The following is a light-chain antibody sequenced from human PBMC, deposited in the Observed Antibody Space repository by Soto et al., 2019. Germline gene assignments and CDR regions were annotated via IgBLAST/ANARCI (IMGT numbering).Light chain of an antibody. CDR1: ALAKQY. CDR2: KDS. J-gene: IGLJ1*01. CDR3: QSGDNRGTYV. Sequence: SYELTQSPSVSVSPGQTARITCSGDALAKQYTHWYQQKPGQAPVLVIYKDSERPSGIPERFSGSSSGTTVTLTISGVQAEDEADYYCQSGDNRGTYVFGTGTKLTVL. V-gene: IGLV3-25*02.